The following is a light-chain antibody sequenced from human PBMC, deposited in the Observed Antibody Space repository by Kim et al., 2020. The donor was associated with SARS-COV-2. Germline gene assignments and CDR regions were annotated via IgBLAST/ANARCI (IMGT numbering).Light chain of an antibody. CDR3: KQYNTYTT. CDR2: KAS. Sequence: LSVSVGDKITITCRASQSISSWLDWYQQKPGEAPKLLIYKASTLESGVPSRFSGSGSGTEFTLTISCLQADEFATYYCKQYNTYTTFGQGTKLEI. V-gene: IGKV1-5*03. CDR1: QSISSW. J-gene: IGKJ2*01.